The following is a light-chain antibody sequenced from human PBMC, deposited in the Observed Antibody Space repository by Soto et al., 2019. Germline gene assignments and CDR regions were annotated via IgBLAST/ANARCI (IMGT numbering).Light chain of an antibody. Sequence: QSALTQPRSVSGSPGQSVTISCTGTSSDVGGYNYVSWYQQHPGKAPKLMIYDVSKRPSGVPDRFSGSKSGNTASLTISGLQAEDEADYYCCSYAGSLLSAVFGGGTQLTVL. CDR1: SSDVGGYNY. CDR3: CSYAGSLLSAV. J-gene: IGLJ7*01. V-gene: IGLV2-11*01. CDR2: DVS.